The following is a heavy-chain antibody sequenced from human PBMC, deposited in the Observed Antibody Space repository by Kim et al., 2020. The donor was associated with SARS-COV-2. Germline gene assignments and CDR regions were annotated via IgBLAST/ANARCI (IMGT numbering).Heavy chain of an antibody. V-gene: IGHV3-7*03. J-gene: IGHJ4*02. D-gene: IGHD4-4*01. CDR2: EK. Sequence: EKYYVDSVKGRFSSSSDNAKNSLYLQMNSLRAEDLAVYYCARMLHNYAFDYWGQGTLVTVSS. CDR3: ARMLHNYAFDY.